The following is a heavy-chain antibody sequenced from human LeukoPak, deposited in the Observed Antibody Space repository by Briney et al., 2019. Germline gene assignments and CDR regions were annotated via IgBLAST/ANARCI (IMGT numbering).Heavy chain of an antibody. V-gene: IGHV4-30-4*01. Sequence: MSSETLSLTCTVSGGSISSGDYYWSWISQPPGKGLEWIGYIYYSGSTYYNPSLKSGVTISVDTSKTQFSLKLSSVTAADTAVYYCARGGGSYYEYWGQGTLVTVSS. CDR3: ARGGGSYYEY. D-gene: IGHD1-26*01. CDR1: GGSISSGDYY. J-gene: IGHJ4*02. CDR2: IYYSGST.